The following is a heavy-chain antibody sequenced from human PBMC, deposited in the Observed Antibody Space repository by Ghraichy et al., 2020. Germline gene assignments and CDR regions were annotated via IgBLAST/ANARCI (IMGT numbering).Heavy chain of an antibody. CDR2: FDYSGST. J-gene: IGHJ3*02. Sequence: SETLSLTCSVSGGSINNPNYHWGWIRQPPGKGLEWIASFDYSGSTYYNPSLKSRVTISVDTSKNQFSLNLSSVTAADTAVYYCARRGYGNAFDIWGQGALVPVSS. CDR3: ARRGYGNAFDI. D-gene: IGHD5-12*01. V-gene: IGHV4-39*01. CDR1: GGSINNPNYH.